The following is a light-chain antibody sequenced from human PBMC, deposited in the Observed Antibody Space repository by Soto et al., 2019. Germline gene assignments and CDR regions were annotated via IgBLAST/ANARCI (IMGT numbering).Light chain of an antibody. V-gene: IGLV2-14*01. Sequence: QSALAQPASVSGSPGQSITISCTGTSSDVGGYNYVSWYQQQSGKAPKLMIHVVSNRPSGVSNRFSGSKSGNTASLTISGLQAEDEADYYCSSFTSSRAYVFGIGTKVTVL. CDR3: SSFTSSRAYV. J-gene: IGLJ1*01. CDR2: VVS. CDR1: SSDVGGYNY.